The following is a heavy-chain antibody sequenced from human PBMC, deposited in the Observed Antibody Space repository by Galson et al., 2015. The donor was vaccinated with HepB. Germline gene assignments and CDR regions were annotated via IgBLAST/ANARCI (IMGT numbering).Heavy chain of an antibody. CDR2: IYSGGST. V-gene: IGHV3-53*01. CDR3: ARGSPRGNWYFDL. Sequence: LRLSCAASGFTVSSNYMSWVRQAPGKGLEWVSVIYSGGSTYYADSVKGRFTISRDNSKNTLYLQMNSLRAEDTAVYYCARGSPRGNWYFDLWGRGTLVTVSS. CDR1: GFTVSSNY. J-gene: IGHJ2*01. D-gene: IGHD3-16*01.